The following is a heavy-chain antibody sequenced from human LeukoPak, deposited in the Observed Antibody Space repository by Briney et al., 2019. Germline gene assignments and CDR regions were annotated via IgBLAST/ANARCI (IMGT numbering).Heavy chain of an antibody. CDR2: INSDGSST. J-gene: IGHJ6*03. V-gene: IGHV3-74*01. CDR3: ARDTRGYSYYYYYYYYMDV. Sequence: TGGSLRLSCVASGFTFSNYWMHWVRQDAGKGLVWVSRINSDGSSTSYADSVKGRFTISRDNAKNTLYLQMNSLRAEDTAVYYCARDTRGYSYYYYYYYYMDVWGKGTTVTVSS. D-gene: IGHD5-18*01. CDR1: GFTFSNYW.